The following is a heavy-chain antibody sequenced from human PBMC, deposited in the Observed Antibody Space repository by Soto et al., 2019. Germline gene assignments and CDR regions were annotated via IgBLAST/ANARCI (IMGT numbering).Heavy chain of an antibody. V-gene: IGHV3-23*01. CDR2: INCCGGST. CDR3: AKTHHDVLDY. D-gene: IGHD3-3*01. Sequence: EVQLLESGGGLVQPGGSLRLSCAASGFSFSTYAMSWVRQAPGKGLEWVSAINCCGGSTYYADSVKGRFTISRDDSKNTLYLQMSRLSAEDTAVYYGAKTHHDVLDYWGQGPLVTVSS. CDR1: GFSFSTYA. J-gene: IGHJ4*02.